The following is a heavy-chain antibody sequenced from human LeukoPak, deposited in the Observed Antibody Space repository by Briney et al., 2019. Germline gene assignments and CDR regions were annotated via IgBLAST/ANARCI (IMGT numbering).Heavy chain of an antibody. CDR1: GCSISTYY. D-gene: IGHD3-16*02. Sequence: SETLSLTCTVSGCSISTYYWSWIRQPAGKGLEWIGRIYPSGSTNYNPSLKSRVTMSVDTSKNQFSLKLSSVTAADTAVYYCAREAGGYDYVWGSYRLNWFDPWGQGTLVTVSS. CDR3: AREAGGYDYVWGSYRLNWFDP. CDR2: IYPSGST. J-gene: IGHJ5*02. V-gene: IGHV4-4*07.